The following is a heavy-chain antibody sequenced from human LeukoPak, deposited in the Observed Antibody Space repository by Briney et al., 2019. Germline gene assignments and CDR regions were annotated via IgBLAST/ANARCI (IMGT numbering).Heavy chain of an antibody. Sequence: PSETLSLTCSVSGGSISSYYWSWIRQPPGKGLEWLGYIYSIGSTNYNPSLKSRVTISVDTSKNQFSLKLSSVTAADTAVYYCAALNIATRPWCFDYWGQGTLVTVSS. J-gene: IGHJ4*02. D-gene: IGHD6-6*01. CDR3: AALNIATRPWCFDY. CDR2: IYSIGST. V-gene: IGHV4-59*01. CDR1: GGSISSYY.